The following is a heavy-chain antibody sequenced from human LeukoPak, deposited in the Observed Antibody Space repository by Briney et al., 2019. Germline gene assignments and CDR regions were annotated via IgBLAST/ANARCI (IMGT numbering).Heavy chain of an antibody. V-gene: IGHV3-23*01. CDR3: AKDPNGDYIGTFDI. Sequence: GGSLRLSCTASGFTFSSYAMSWVRQAPGKGLEWVSGISGSGGRKNYADSVKGRFTISRDNSKNTVYLQMNSLRAEDTAVYYCAKDPNGDYIGTFDIWGQGTMVTVSS. D-gene: IGHD4-17*01. J-gene: IGHJ3*02. CDR1: GFTFSSYA. CDR2: ISGSGGRK.